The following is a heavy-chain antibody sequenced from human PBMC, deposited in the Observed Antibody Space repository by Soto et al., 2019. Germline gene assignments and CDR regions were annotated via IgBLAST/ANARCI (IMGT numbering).Heavy chain of an antibody. CDR1: EFTFSDYY. D-gene: IGHD2-21*01. J-gene: IGHJ6*02. V-gene: IGHV3-11*05. Sequence: QVQLVESGGGLVQPGGSLRLSCAASEFTFSDYYMSWIRQAPGKGLEWVSYISSSSSYTNYADSVKGRFTISRDNTKNSLYLQMNSLRAEDTAVYYCVRDRLDYAMDVWGQGTAVTVSS. CDR3: VRDRLDYAMDV. CDR2: ISSSSSYT.